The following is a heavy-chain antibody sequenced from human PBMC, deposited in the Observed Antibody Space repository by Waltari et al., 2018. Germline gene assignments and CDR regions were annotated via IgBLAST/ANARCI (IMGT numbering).Heavy chain of an antibody. CDR1: GFTFSSYW. CDR3: ARAGSSSWYSYYFDY. CDR2: IKQDGSEK. Sequence: EVQLVESGGGLVQPGGSLRLSCAASGFTFSSYWMSWVRQAPGKGLEWVDKIKQDGSEKDYVDSVKGRFTISRDNAKNSLYLQMNSLRAEDTAVYYCARAGSSSWYSYYFDYWGQGTLVTVSS. V-gene: IGHV3-7*01. D-gene: IGHD6-13*01. J-gene: IGHJ4*02.